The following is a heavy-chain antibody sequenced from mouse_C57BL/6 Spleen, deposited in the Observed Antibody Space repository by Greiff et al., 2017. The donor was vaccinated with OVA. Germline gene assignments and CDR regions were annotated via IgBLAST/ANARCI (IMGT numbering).Heavy chain of an antibody. V-gene: IGHV3-6*01. CDR3: ATYDYDGFAY. CDR2: ISYDGSN. J-gene: IGHJ3*01. CDR1: GYSITSGYY. D-gene: IGHD2-4*01. Sequence: EESGPGLVKPSQSLSLTCSVTGYSITSGYYWNWIRQFPGNKLEWMGYISYDGSNNYNPSLKNRISITRDTSKNQFFLKLNSVTTEDTATYYCATYDYDGFAYWGQGTLVTVSA.